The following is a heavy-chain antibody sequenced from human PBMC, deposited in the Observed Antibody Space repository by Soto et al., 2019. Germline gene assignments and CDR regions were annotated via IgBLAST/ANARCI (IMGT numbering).Heavy chain of an antibody. D-gene: IGHD4-17*01. CDR2: IYYSGST. J-gene: IGHJ4*02. CDR1: GGSISSSSYY. Sequence: PSETLSLTCTVSGGSISSSSYYWGWIRQPPGKGLEWIGSIYYSGSTYYNPSLKSRVTISVDTSKNQFSLKLSSVTAADTAVYYCARLGDYPYYFDYWGQGTLVTVSS. V-gene: IGHV4-39*01. CDR3: ARLGDYPYYFDY.